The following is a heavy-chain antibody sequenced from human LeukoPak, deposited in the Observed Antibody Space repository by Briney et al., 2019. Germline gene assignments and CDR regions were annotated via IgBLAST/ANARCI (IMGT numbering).Heavy chain of an antibody. CDR2: ISSSGSST. J-gene: IGHJ5*02. D-gene: IGHD3-10*01. CDR1: GITFSKYA. CDR3: AAISSSYYNDLKPENWFNP. V-gene: IGHV3-23*01. Sequence: GGSLRLSCADSGITFSKYAMSWVRQAPGKGLGWVSGISSSGSSTYYADSVKGRFTISRDNSKNTVHLQINSLRAEDTAIYYCAAISSSYYNDLKPENWFNPWGQGTLVTVSS.